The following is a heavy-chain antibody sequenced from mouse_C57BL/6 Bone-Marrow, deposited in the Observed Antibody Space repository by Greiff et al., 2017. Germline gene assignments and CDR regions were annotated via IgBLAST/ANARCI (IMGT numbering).Heavy chain of an antibody. CDR3: ASPLYDGYYSYAMDY. Sequence: VQLQQSGAELVKPGASVKLSCTASGFNIKDYYMHWVKQRTEQGLEWIGRIDPEDGDTKYAPKFQGKATLTADTSSNTAYLQLSSLTSEDTAVYYCASPLYDGYYSYAMDYGGQGTSVTGSS. CDR1: GFNIKDYY. CDR2: IDPEDGDT. D-gene: IGHD2-3*01. J-gene: IGHJ4*01. V-gene: IGHV14-2*01.